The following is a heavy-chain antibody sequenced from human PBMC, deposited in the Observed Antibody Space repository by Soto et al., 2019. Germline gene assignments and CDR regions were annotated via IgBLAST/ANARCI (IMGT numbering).Heavy chain of an antibody. CDR2: ISSSGST. V-gene: IGHV3-23*01. Sequence: EVQLLESGGGLVQPGGSLRLSCAASGFPFSSQTMSWVRQAPGKGLEWVSVISSSGSTSYTDSVEGRFTISKDSSKNTLYLQRNSLRVEDTAVYYCAKGARDVDSWGQGTLVTVSS. CDR3: AKGARDVDS. J-gene: IGHJ4*02. D-gene: IGHD5-12*01. CDR1: GFPFSSQT.